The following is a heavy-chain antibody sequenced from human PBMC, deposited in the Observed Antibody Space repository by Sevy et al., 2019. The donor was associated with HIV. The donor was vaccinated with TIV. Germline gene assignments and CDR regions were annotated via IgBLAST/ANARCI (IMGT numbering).Heavy chain of an antibody. Sequence: GGSLRLSCAASGFTFSSYWMSWVRQAPGKGLEWVANIKQDGSEKYYVDSVKGRFTISRDNAKNSLYLQMNSLRAEDTAVYYCAREAAARPFWYFDLWGRGTLVTVSS. V-gene: IGHV3-7*01. CDR2: IKQDGSEK. CDR1: GFTFSSYW. CDR3: AREAAARPFWYFDL. J-gene: IGHJ2*01. D-gene: IGHD6-6*01.